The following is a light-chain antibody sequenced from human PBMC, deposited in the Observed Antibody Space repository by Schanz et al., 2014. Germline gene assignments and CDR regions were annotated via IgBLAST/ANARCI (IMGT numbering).Light chain of an antibody. V-gene: IGLV2-14*03. CDR2: DVN. J-gene: IGLJ1*01. CDR3: QSYDISLSVLYV. Sequence: QSALTQPASVSGSPGQSITISCTGTSSDVGGYNYVSWYQQHPGKAPKLMIYDVNNRPSGVPDRFSGSKSGNTASLTVSGLQAEDEADYYCQSYDISLSVLYVFGTGTKLTVL. CDR1: SSDVGGYNY.